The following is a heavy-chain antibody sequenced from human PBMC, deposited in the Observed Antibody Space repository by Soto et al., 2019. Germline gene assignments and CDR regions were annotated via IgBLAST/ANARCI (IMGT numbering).Heavy chain of an antibody. CDR3: AREQTTYGSGSYNV. D-gene: IGHD3-10*01. CDR1: GGSFSGYY. Sequence: SETLSLTCAVYGGSFSGYYWSWIRQPPGKGLEWIGEINHSGSTNYNPSLKSRVTISVDTSKNQFSLKLSSVTAADTAVYYCAREQTTYGSGSYNVWGKGTTVTVSS. CDR2: INHSGST. J-gene: IGHJ6*04. V-gene: IGHV4-34*01.